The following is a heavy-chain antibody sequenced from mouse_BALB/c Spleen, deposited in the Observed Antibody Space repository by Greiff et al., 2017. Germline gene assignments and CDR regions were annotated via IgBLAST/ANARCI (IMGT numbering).Heavy chain of an antibody. J-gene: IGHJ2*01. Sequence: EVQLVESGGGLVKPGGSLKLSCAASGFTFSSYAMSWVRQTPEKRLEWVASISSGGSTYYPDSVKGRFTISRDNARNILYLQMSSLRSEDTAMYYCAREKGFTTALDYWGQGTTLTVSS. CDR1: GFTFSSYA. CDR3: AREKGFTTALDY. D-gene: IGHD1-2*01. CDR2: ISSGGST. V-gene: IGHV5-6-5*01.